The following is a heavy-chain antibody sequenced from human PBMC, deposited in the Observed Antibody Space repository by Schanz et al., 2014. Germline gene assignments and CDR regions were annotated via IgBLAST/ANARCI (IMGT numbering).Heavy chain of an antibody. V-gene: IGHV3-21*06. CDR1: GFTFSSYG. Sequence: EVQLVESGGGLVQPGGSLRLSCAASGFTFSSYGMHWVRQAPGKGLEWVAFLSFDSRHIYYADSVKGRFTISRDNAKSSLHLQMNSLRADDTAVYYCARDGVAATTDFEYWGQGALVTVSS. CDR2: LSFDSRHI. J-gene: IGHJ4*02. D-gene: IGHD1-1*01. CDR3: ARDGVAATTDFEY.